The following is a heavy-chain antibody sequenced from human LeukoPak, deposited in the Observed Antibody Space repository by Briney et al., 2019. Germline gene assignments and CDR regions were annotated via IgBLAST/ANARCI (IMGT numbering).Heavy chain of an antibody. D-gene: IGHD6-13*01. CDR3: ARASRQQPVKSPFDY. Sequence: GASVKVSCKASGYTFTSNYIHWVRQTPGQGLEWMGWINPNSGGTNYAQKFQGWVTMTRDTSISTAYMELSRLRSDDTAVYYCARASRQQPVKSPFDYWGQGTLVTVSS. CDR1: GYTFTSNY. V-gene: IGHV1-2*04. J-gene: IGHJ4*02. CDR2: INPNSGGT.